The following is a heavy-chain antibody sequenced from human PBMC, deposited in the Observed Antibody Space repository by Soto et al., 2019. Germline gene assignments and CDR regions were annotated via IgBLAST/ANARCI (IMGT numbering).Heavy chain of an antibody. D-gene: IGHD3-3*01. V-gene: IGHV3-30-3*01. Sequence: QVQLVESGGGVVQPGRSLRLSCAASGFTFSSYAMHWVRQAPGKGLEWVAVISYDGSNKYYADSVKGRFTISRDNSKNTLYLQMNSLRAEDTAVYYCARVRVYYDFWSGYFGYFDYWGQGTLVTVSS. CDR3: ARVRVYYDFWSGYFGYFDY. J-gene: IGHJ4*02. CDR2: ISYDGSNK. CDR1: GFTFSSYA.